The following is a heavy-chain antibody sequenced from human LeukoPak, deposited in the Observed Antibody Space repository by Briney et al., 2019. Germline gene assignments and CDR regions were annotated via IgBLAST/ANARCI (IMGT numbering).Heavy chain of an antibody. CDR3: AAGDRNGWYFDY. V-gene: IGHV3-48*03. CDR1: GFTFSSYE. Sequence: GGSLRLSCAASGFTFSSYEMNWVRQAPGKGLEWVSYIGSSGNTVYYADSVKGRFAVSRDNAENSLYLQMNSLRAEDTALYYCAAGDRNGWYFDYWGQGTLVTVSS. J-gene: IGHJ4*02. D-gene: IGHD6-19*01. CDR2: IGSSGNTV.